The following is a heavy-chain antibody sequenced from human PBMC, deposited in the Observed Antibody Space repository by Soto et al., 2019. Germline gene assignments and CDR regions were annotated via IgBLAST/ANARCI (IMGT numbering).Heavy chain of an antibody. CDR1: EGTCGTFA. Sequence: PVRLKRLSYTAAEGTCGTFAGSRVSQARVNGLEWVSAISGDGGSTYYADSVKGRFTISRHNSLDRLYLQMNSLRADDKAVYYCAKDPYPVVVVPAANGMDVWGQGTTVTVSS. CDR3: AKDPYPVVVVPAANGMDV. J-gene: IGHJ6*02. D-gene: IGHD2-2*01. V-gene: IGHV3-23*01. CDR2: ISGDGGST.